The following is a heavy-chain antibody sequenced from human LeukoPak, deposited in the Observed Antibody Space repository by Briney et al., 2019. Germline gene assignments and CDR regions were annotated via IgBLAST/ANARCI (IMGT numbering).Heavy chain of an antibody. CDR2: INPTSGGT. CDR3: VRGAHSNSSA. V-gene: IGHV1-2*02. CDR1: GYTFTSYY. J-gene: IGHJ4*02. Sequence: GASVNVSCKAFGYTFTSYYMHWVRQAPGQGLEWMGWINPTSGGTKYAQKFLGRVTMTRDTPITTAYMELSSLRSDDTAVYFCVRGAHSNSSAWGQGTLVTVSS. D-gene: IGHD6-6*01.